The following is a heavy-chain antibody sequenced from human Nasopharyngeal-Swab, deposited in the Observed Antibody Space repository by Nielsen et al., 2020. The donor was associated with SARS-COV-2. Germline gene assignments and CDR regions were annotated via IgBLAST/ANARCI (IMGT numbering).Heavy chain of an antibody. D-gene: IGHD2-8*01. CDR2: IGTAGDT. CDR1: GFTFSSYD. J-gene: IGHJ3*02. V-gene: IGHV3-13*01. CDR3: ARGYCTNGVCYRDAFDI. Sequence: GESLKISCAASGFTFSSYDMHWVRQATGKGLEWVSAIGTAGDTYYADSVKGRFTISRDNSKNTLYLQMNSLRAEDTAVYYCARGYCTNGVCYRDAFDIWGQGTMVTVSS.